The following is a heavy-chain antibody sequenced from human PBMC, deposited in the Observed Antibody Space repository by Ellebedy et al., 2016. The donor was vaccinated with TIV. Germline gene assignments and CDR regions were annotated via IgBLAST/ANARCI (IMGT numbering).Heavy chain of an antibody. CDR2: INSDGSST. CDR1: GFTFSSYG. CDR3: AREHTLGNENFDY. D-gene: IGHD1-1*01. V-gene: IGHV3-74*01. Sequence: PGGSLRLPCAAPGFTFSSYGMHWVRQAPGKGLVGVSRINSDGSSTSYADSVKGRFTISRDHAKNTLYLQMNSLRAEDTAVYYCAREHTLGNENFDYWGQGTLVTVSS. J-gene: IGHJ4*02.